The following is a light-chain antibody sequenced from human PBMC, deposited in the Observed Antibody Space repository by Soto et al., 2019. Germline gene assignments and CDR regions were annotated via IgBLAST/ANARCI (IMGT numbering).Light chain of an antibody. CDR2: GNN. Sequence: QSVLTQPPSVSGAPGQRVTISCNGSSSNIGAGYDVQWYQQLPGTAPKLLIYGNNNRPSGVPDRFSGSKSGTSASLAITGLQAEDEADYYCQSYDSSLYVVFGGGTKLTVL. CDR1: SSNIGAGYD. CDR3: QSYDSSLYVV. J-gene: IGLJ2*01. V-gene: IGLV1-40*01.